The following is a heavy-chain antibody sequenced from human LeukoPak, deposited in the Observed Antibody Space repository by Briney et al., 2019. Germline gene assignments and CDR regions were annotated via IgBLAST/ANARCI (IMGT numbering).Heavy chain of an antibody. CDR1: GGTFSSYA. CDR3: ARDRADENWFDP. J-gene: IGHJ5*02. Sequence: SVKVLCKASGGTFSSYAISWVRQAPGQGLEWMGRIIPILGIANYAQKFQGRVTITADKSTSTAYMELSSLRSEDTAVYYCARDRADENWFDPWGQGTLVTVSS. D-gene: IGHD5-24*01. V-gene: IGHV1-69*04. CDR2: IIPILGIA.